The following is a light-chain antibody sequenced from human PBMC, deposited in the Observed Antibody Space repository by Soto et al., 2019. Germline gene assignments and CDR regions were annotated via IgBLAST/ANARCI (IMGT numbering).Light chain of an antibody. V-gene: IGKV1-17*01. J-gene: IGKJ5*01. CDR2: AAS. CDR1: QHIGID. Sequence: DIQMTQSPYSLSASVGDRVTITCRASQHIGIDLGWYQQQPGKAPKLLIYAASSLQSGVPSRFSGSGSGTDSTLTISSLEPEDVAVYYCQQRSNWFTLGQGTRLEIK. CDR3: QQRSNWFT.